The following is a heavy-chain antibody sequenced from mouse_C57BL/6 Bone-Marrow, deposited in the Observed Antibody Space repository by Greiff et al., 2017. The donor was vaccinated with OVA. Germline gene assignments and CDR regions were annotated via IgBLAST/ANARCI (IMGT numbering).Heavy chain of an antibody. CDR3: ARRTGGNPFAY. J-gene: IGHJ3*01. CDR2: IYPRSGNT. D-gene: IGHD2-1*01. Sequence: QVQLQQSGAELARPGASVKLSCKASGYTFTSYGISWVKQRTGQGLEWIGEIYPRSGNTYYNEKFKGKATLTADKSSSTAYMELRSLTSEDSAVYFCARRTGGNPFAYWGQGTLVTVSA. V-gene: IGHV1-81*01. CDR1: GYTFTSYG.